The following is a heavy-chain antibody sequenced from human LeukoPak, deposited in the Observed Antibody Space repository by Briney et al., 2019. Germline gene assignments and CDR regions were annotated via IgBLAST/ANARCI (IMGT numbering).Heavy chain of an antibody. V-gene: IGHV4-34*01. CDR1: GGSFSGYY. Sequence: PSETLSLTCAVYGGSFSGYYWSWIRQPPGKGLEWIGEINHSGSTNYNPSLKSRVTISVDTSENQFSLKLSSVTAADTAVYYCARGGLVALDYWGQGTLVTVSS. CDR3: ARGGLVALDY. CDR2: INHSGST. J-gene: IGHJ4*02. D-gene: IGHD3/OR15-3a*01.